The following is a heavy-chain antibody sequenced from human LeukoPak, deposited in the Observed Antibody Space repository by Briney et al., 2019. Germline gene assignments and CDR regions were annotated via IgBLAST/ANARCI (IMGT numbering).Heavy chain of an antibody. V-gene: IGHV1-2*02. Sequence: ASVKVSCKASGYTFTDYCMNWVRQAPGQGLEWMGWINPNSGGTNYAQKFQGRVTITRDTSISTAYMELSSLYSDDTAMYYCTRALGSDYWGQGTLVTVSS. CDR3: TRALGSDY. J-gene: IGHJ4*02. CDR2: INPNSGGT. CDR1: GYTFTDYC. D-gene: IGHD1-26*01.